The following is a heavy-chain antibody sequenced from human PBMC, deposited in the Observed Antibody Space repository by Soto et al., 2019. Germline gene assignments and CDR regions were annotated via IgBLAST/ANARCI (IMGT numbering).Heavy chain of an antibody. J-gene: IGHJ4*02. CDR1: GFTFSSYG. V-gene: IGHV3-30*18. D-gene: IGHD3-22*01. CDR3: AKDPKYQYYYDSSGYYYAFDY. CDR2: ISYDGSNK. Sequence: PVGSLRLSCAASGFTFSSYGMHWVRQAPGKGLEWVAVISYDGSNKYYADSVKGRFTISRDNSKNTLYLQMNSLRAEDTAVYYCAKDPKYQYYYDSSGYYYAFDYWGQGTLVTVSS.